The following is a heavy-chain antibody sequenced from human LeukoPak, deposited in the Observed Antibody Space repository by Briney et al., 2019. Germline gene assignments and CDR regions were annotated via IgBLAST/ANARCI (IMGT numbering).Heavy chain of an antibody. D-gene: IGHD1-7*01. CDR1: GYTFTGYY. CDR3: ARDPRELELQGLFDY. CDR2: INPNSGGT. V-gene: IGHV1-2*04. J-gene: IGHJ4*02. Sequence: ASVKVSCKASGYTFTGYYMHWVRQAPGQGLEWMGWINPNSGGTNYAQKFQGWVTMTRDTSISTAYMELSRLRSDDTAVYYCARDPRELELQGLFDYWGQGTLVTVSS.